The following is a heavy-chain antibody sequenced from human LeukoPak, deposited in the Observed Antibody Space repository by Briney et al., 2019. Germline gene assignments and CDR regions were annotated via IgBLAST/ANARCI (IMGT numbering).Heavy chain of an antibody. Sequence: ASVKVSCKASGYTFTSYYMHWVRQAPRQGLEWMGIINPSGGSASYAQKFQGRVTMTRDTSTSTVYMELSSLRSEDTAVYYCARDMTSGYYFDYWGQGTLVTVSS. V-gene: IGHV1-46*01. D-gene: IGHD3-22*01. CDR2: INPSGGSA. CDR1: GYTFTSYY. CDR3: ARDMTSGYYFDY. J-gene: IGHJ4*02.